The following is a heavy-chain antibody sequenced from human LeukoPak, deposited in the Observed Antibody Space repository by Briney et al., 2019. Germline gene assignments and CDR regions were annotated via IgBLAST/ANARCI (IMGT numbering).Heavy chain of an antibody. CDR3: ARGGCGSTICYTDRYGFDP. D-gene: IGHD2-2*02. CDR2: IYYSGST. V-gene: IGHV4-31*03. Sequence: SETLSLTCTVSGGSISSGGSYWSWIRQHPGKGLEWIGYIYYSGSTYYNPSLKSRVTISVDTSKNQFSLKLNSVTAADTAVYYCARGGCGSTICYTDRYGFDPWGQGTLVTVSS. J-gene: IGHJ5*02. CDR1: GGSISSGGSY.